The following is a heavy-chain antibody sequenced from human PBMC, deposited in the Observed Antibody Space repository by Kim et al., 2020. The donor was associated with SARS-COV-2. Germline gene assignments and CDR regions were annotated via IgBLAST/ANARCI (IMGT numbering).Heavy chain of an antibody. J-gene: IGHJ4*02. CDR1: GGSISSSNW. D-gene: IGHD2-15*01. Sequence: SETLSLTCAVSGGSISSSNWWSWVRQPPGKGLEWIGEIYHSGSTNYNPSLKSRVTISVDKSKNQFSLKLSSVTAADTAVYYCARGGRYCSGGSCYYFFDYWGQGTLVTVSS. CDR2: IYHSGST. V-gene: IGHV4-4*02. CDR3: ARGGRYCSGGSCYYFFDY.